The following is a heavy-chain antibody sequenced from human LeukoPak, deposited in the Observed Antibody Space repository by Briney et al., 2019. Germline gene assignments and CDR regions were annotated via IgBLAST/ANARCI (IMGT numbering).Heavy chain of an antibody. CDR3: ARVSIVGATTDAFGI. V-gene: IGHV5-51*01. CDR2: IYPGDSDT. CDR1: GYSFTSYW. Sequence: GESLKISCKGSGYSFTSYWIGWVRQMPGKGLEWMGIIYPGDSDTRYSPSFQGQVTISADKSISTAYLQWSSLKASDTAMYYCARVSIVGATTDAFGIWGQGTMVTVSS. D-gene: IGHD1-26*01. J-gene: IGHJ3*02.